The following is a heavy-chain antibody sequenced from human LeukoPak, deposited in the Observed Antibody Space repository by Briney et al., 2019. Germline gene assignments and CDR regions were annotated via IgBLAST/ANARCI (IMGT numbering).Heavy chain of an antibody. CDR1: GFTFSRYT. J-gene: IGHJ4*02. Sequence: PGGSLRLSCAASGFTFSRYTMFWLRQAPGMGLEWVSYISSSGTAMDYADSVKGRFTISRDNAKNSLYLQMNSLRAEDTAVYYCARVSYSPSPTPFDYWGQGTRVTVSS. CDR2: ISSSGTAM. V-gene: IGHV3-48*01. D-gene: IGHD2-15*01. CDR3: ARVSYSPSPTPFDY.